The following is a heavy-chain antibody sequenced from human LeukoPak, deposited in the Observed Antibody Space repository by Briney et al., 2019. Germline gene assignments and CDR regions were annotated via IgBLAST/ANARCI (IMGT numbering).Heavy chain of an antibody. V-gene: IGHV4-59*11. J-gene: IGHJ3*02. Sequence: PSETLSLTCTVSRGSISSHYWSWIRQPPGKGLEWIGYIYYSGSTKYNPSLKSRVTISVDTSKKQFSLKLSSVTAADTAVYYCARSGYSYGADALDIWGQGTMVTVSS. CDR1: RGSISSHY. CDR3: ARSGYSYGADALDI. CDR2: IYYSGST. D-gene: IGHD5-18*01.